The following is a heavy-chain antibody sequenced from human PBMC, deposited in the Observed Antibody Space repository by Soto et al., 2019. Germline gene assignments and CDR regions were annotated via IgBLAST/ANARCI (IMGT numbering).Heavy chain of an antibody. CDR3: ARGPTTVTTVGYFDY. Sequence: SETLSLTCAVYGGSFSGYYWSWIRQPPGKGLEWIGEINHSGSTNYNPSLKSRVTISVDTSKNQFSLKLSSVTAADTAVYYCARGPTTVTTVGYFDYWGQGTLVTVSS. D-gene: IGHD4-17*01. CDR2: INHSGST. V-gene: IGHV4-34*01. J-gene: IGHJ4*02. CDR1: GGSFSGYY.